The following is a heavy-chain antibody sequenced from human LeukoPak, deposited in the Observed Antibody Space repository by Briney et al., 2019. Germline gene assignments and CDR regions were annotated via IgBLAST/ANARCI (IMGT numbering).Heavy chain of an antibody. V-gene: IGHV3-21*01. J-gene: IGHJ4*02. Sequence: GGSLRLSCEASGFTFGSFAMYWVRQAPGKGLEWVSYMSSSSSYIYYAGSVKGRFTISRDNAKNSLYLQMNSLRAEDTAVYYCARVREGDYGDFLDYWGQGTLVTVSS. CDR1: GFTFGSFA. CDR2: MSSSSSYI. CDR3: ARVREGDYGDFLDY. D-gene: IGHD4-17*01.